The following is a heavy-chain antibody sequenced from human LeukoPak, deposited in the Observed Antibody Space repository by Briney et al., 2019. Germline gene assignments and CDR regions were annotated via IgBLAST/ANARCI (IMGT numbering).Heavy chain of an antibody. CDR1: GFNFSDDW. CDR3: ARVIEGGAPWDK. CDR2: INTDGSRA. J-gene: IGHJ4*02. Sequence: PGGSLRLSCAASGFNFSDDWMHWVRQAPGKGLLWVSRINTDGSRATYADSVKGRITISRDNAQSMVYLQLNSLRVEDTAAYYCARVIEGGAPWDKWGQGTLVTVSS. V-gene: IGHV3-74*01. D-gene: IGHD3-16*02.